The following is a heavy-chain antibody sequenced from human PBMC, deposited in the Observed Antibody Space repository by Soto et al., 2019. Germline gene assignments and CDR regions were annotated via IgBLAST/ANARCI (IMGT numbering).Heavy chain of an antibody. CDR2: IAIRGGDE. J-gene: IGHJ4*02. Sequence: QVQLMESGGGVVQPGKSLRLSCAASGFTFSSYAMHWARQAPGKGLEWVTVIAIRGGDEYYAESVRGRFTISRDDSKNTLYMQMDSLRVEATAVYYGARGTIVARQHIDYWGQGTLVTVSS. CDR1: GFTFSSYA. V-gene: IGHV3-30*03. CDR3: ARGTIVARQHIDY. D-gene: IGHD6-6*01.